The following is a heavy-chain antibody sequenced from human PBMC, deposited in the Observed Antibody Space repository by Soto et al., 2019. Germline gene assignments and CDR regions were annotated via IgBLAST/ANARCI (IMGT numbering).Heavy chain of an antibody. Sequence: TLSLTGPVSGCSIGIGSYCLSWIRQNPGKGLEWIGYIYYSGSTYYNPSLKSRVTISVDTSKNQFSLKLSSVTAADTAVYYCARQVGQQLALGWFDPWGQGTLVTVSS. J-gene: IGHJ5*02. CDR2: IYYSGST. CDR3: ARQVGQQLALGWFDP. V-gene: IGHV4-31*03. CDR1: GCSIGIGSYC. D-gene: IGHD6-13*01.